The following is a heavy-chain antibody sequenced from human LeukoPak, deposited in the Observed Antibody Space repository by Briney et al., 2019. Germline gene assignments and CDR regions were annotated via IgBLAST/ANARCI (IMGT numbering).Heavy chain of an antibody. J-gene: IGHJ4*02. V-gene: IGHV4-34*01. CDR3: ASSARLKYYFDY. Sequence: PSETLSLTCAVYGGSFSGYYWSWIRQPPGKGLEWIGEINHSGSTNYNPPLKSRVTISVDTSKNQFSLKLSSVTAADTAVYYCASSARLKYYFDYWGQGTLVTVSS. CDR1: GGSFSGYY. D-gene: IGHD2-21*02. CDR2: INHSGST.